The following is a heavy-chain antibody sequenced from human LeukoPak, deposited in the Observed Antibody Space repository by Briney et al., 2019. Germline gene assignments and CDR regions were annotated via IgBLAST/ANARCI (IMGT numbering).Heavy chain of an antibody. D-gene: IGHD2-2*01. Sequence: SETLSLTCSVSGDSISNYYWNWIRQPPGRGLEWIGHMFYSGSTKYNPSLKSRVTISIDTSKNQFSLKLSSVTAADTAVYYCAGHYSTSSPFGYWGQGTLVTVSS. CDR2: MFYSGST. J-gene: IGHJ4*02. V-gene: IGHV4-59*01. CDR1: GDSISNYY. CDR3: AGHYSTSSPFGY.